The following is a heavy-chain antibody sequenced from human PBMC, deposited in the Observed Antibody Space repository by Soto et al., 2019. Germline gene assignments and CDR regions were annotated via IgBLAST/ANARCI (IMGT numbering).Heavy chain of an antibody. D-gene: IGHD2-15*01. J-gene: IGHJ4*01. CDR1: GYTFTSYD. Sequence: ASVKVSCKASGYTFTSYDINWVRQATGQGLEWMGWMNPNSGNTGYAQNFQGRVTMTRDTSIRTAYLELNSLRYEDTALYYCAQKIPETGGFDF. CDR2: MNPNSGNT. V-gene: IGHV1-8*01. CDR3: AQKIPETGGFDF.